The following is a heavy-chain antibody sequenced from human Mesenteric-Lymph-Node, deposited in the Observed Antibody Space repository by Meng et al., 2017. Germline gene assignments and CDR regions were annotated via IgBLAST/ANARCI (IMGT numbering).Heavy chain of an antibody. Sequence: GGSLRLSCAASGFTFSSYAMHWVRQAPGKGLEWVAVISYDGSNKYYADSVKGRFTISRDNFKKTLFLEMDSLRREDSSVYYCARTLDYWGQGTLVTVSS. CDR2: ISYDGSNK. V-gene: IGHV3-30*01. J-gene: IGHJ4*02. CDR1: GFTFSSYA. CDR3: ARTLDY.